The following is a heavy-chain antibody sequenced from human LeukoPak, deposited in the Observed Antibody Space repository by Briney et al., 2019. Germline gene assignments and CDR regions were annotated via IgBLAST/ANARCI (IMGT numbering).Heavy chain of an antibody. V-gene: IGHV4-34*01. CDR2: INHSGST. CDR1: GGSSSGYY. Sequence: SETLSLTCAVYGGSSSGYYWSWIRQPPGKGLEWIGEINHSGSTNYNPSLKSRVTISVDTSKNQFSLKLSSVTAADTAVYFCARSQPRYYYGSMGFDPWGQGTLVTVSS. D-gene: IGHD3-10*01. CDR3: ARSQPRYYYGSMGFDP. J-gene: IGHJ5*02.